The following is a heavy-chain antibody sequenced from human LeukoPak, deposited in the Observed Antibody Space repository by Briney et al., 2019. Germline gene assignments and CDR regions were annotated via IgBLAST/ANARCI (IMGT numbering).Heavy chain of an antibody. CDR3: ARSYIVVVPAVYFDY. J-gene: IGHJ4*02. CDR2: INGGDGKT. CDR1: GYTFRTYP. Sequence: APVKVSCKTSGYTFRTYPIQWVRQAPGQRLAWMGWINGGDGKTKFSQKFQGRVTITRDTSASSSYMELSSLRSEDTAVCYCARSYIVVVPAVYFDYWGQGTLVTVSS. V-gene: IGHV1-3*01. D-gene: IGHD2-2*01.